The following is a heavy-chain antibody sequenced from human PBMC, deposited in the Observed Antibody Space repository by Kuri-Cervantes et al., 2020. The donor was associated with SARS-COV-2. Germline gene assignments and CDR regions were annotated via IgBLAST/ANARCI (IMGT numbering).Heavy chain of an antibody. J-gene: IGHJ4*02. CDR3: ARNGRAVTSPGSDY. CDR1: GFTFSSYW. Sequence: GGSLRLSFAASGFTFSSYWMSWVRQAPGKGLEWVANIKQDGSEKYYVDSVKGRFTISRDNAKNSLYLQMNSLRAEDTAVYNCARNGRAVTSPGSDYWGQGTLVTVSS. V-gene: IGHV3-7*05. D-gene: IGHD4-17*01. CDR2: IKQDGSEK.